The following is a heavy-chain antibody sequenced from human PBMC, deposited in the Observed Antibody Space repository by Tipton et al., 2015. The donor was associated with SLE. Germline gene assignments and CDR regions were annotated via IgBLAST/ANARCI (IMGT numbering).Heavy chain of an antibody. CDR3: ARDGTVDAFDT. CDR1: GGSISSYY. D-gene: IGHD1-7*01. Sequence: TLSLTCTVSGGSISSYYWSWIRQPPGKGLEWIGYIYYTGSTNYNPSLKSRVTISVDTSKNQFSLKLSSVTAADTAVYYCARDGTVDAFDTWGQGTMVTVSS. CDR2: IYYTGST. J-gene: IGHJ3*02. V-gene: IGHV4-59*01.